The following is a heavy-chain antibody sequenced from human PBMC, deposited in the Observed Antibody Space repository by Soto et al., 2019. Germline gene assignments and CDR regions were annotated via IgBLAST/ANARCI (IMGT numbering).Heavy chain of an antibody. Sequence: EVQLLESGGGLVQPGGSLRLSCAASGFTFSSYAMSWVRQAPGKGLEWVSAISGSGGSTYYADSVKGRFTISRDNSKNTLYLQMNSLRAEDTAVYYCAKDGVRGLAGRITTFGVVTGIEYWGQGTLVTVSS. CDR2: ISGSGGST. J-gene: IGHJ4*02. V-gene: IGHV3-23*01. D-gene: IGHD3-3*01. CDR3: AKDGVRGLAGRITTFGVVTGIEY. CDR1: GFTFSSYA.